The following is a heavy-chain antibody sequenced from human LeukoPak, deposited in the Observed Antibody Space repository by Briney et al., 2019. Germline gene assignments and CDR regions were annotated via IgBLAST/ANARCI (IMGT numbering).Heavy chain of an antibody. Sequence: PGGSLTLFCAASGFTFSSYAMSWVRQAPGKGLEWVSAISGSGGSTYYADSVKGRFTISRDNSKNTLYLQMNSLRAEHTAVYYCAKDLYYDYVWGTKASQGYYFDYWGQGTLVTVSS. CDR2: ISGSGGST. CDR1: GFTFSSYA. CDR3: AKDLYYDYVWGTKASQGYYFDY. V-gene: IGHV3-23*01. J-gene: IGHJ4*02. D-gene: IGHD3-16*01.